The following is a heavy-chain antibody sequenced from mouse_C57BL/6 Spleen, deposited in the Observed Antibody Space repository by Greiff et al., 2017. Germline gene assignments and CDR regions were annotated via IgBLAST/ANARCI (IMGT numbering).Heavy chain of an antibody. V-gene: IGHV1-59*01. CDR1: GYTFTSYW. J-gene: IGHJ2*01. Sequence: QVQLQQPGAELVRPGTSVKLSCKASGYTFTSYWMHWVKQRPGQGLEWIGVIDPSDSYTNYNQKFKGKATLTVDTSSSTAYMQLSSLTSEDSAVYYCARFLYGSSYLDDGGQGTTLTVAS. CDR2: IDPSDSYT. CDR3: ARFLYGSSYLDD. D-gene: IGHD1-1*01.